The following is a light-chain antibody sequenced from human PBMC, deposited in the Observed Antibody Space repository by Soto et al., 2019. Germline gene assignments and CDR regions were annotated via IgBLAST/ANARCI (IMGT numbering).Light chain of an antibody. CDR3: CSYAGSYTWV. V-gene: IGLV2-11*01. J-gene: IGLJ3*02. CDR1: SSDVGAYNY. CDR2: NVA. Sequence: QSALTQPRSVSGSPGQAVAISCTGTSSDVGAYNYVSWYQQHPGKAPKLMIYNVAKRPSGVPDRFSGSKSGNTASLTISGLQAEDEADYYGCSYAGSYTWVFGGGTKVTVL.